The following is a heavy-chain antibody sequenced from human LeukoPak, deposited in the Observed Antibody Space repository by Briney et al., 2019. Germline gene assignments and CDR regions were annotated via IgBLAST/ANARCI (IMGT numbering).Heavy chain of an antibody. Sequence: PSETLSLTCTVSGGSISSYYWSWIRQPPGKGLEWIGYIYYSGTTSYNPSLKSRVAISVDTSKNQFSLKLSSVTAADTAVYYCARGVYIAAAQYGYWGQGTLVTVSS. CDR2: IYYSGTT. V-gene: IGHV4-59*01. CDR3: ARGVYIAAAQYGY. D-gene: IGHD6-13*01. J-gene: IGHJ4*02. CDR1: GGSISSYY.